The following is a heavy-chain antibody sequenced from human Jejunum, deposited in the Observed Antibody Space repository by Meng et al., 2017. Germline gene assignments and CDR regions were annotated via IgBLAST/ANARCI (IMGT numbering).Heavy chain of an antibody. V-gene: IGHV5-51*01. CDR1: GYTFPNYW. J-gene: IGHJ4*02. CDR3: ARVGVGATTGFDY. Sequence: GESLKISCKASGYTFPNYWIGRVRQLPGKGLDWMGIIFPGGSDIRYSPSFQGQVTLSADKSISTAYLQWSSLKASDTAMYYCARVGVGATTGFDYWGRGTLVTVSS. CDR2: IFPGGSDI. D-gene: IGHD1-26*01.